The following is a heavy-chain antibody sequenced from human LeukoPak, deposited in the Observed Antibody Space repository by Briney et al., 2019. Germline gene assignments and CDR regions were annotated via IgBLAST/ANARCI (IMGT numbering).Heavy chain of an antibody. CDR3: AGTTTARPFGP. CDR2: IYYSGST. V-gene: IGHV4-59*01. CDR1: GGSISSYY. D-gene: IGHD1-1*01. Sequence: SETLSLTCTVSGGSISSYYWSWIRQPPGKGLEWIGYIYYSGSTNYNPSLKSRVTISVDTSKNQFSLKLSSVTAADTAVYYCAGTTTARPFGPWGQGTLVTVSS. J-gene: IGHJ5*02.